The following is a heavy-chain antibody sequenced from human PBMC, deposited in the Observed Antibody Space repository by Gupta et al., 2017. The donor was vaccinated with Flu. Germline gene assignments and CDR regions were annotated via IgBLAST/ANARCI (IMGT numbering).Heavy chain of an antibody. Sequence: EVQLLESGGGVVQQGESLSFSCVVSGLTFSDYAMNGVRQAPGKGLEWLSTVGGGGDRTYYADSVMGRLTISRDNSKNTFYLQMNSLTGDDTAGYYCAKDRSGNPAIDYWGQGALVTVSA. D-gene: IGHD6-13*01. CDR3: AKDRSGNPAIDY. CDR1: GLTFSDYA. CDR2: VGGGGDRT. V-gene: IGHV3-23*01. J-gene: IGHJ4*02.